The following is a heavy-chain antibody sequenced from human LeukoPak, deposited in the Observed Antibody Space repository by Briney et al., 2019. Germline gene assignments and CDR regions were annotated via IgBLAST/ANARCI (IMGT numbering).Heavy chain of an antibody. CDR1: GYTFTGYY. V-gene: IGHV1-8*02. Sequence: ASVKVSCKASGYTFTGYYMHWVRQAPGQGLEWMGWMNPNSGNTGYAQKFQGRVTMTRNTSISTAYMELSSLRSEDTAVYYCARGGYGDYVAFYYYYYMDVWGKGTTVTISS. CDR3: ARGGYGDYVAFYYYYYMDV. J-gene: IGHJ6*03. CDR2: MNPNSGNT. D-gene: IGHD4-17*01.